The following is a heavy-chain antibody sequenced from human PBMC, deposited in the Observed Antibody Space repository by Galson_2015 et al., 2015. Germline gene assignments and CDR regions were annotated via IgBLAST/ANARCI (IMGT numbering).Heavy chain of an antibody. CDR1: GYTFTSYG. V-gene: IGHV1-18*01. CDR2: ISAYNGNT. Sequence: SVKVSCKASGYTFTSYGISWVRQAPGQGLEWMGWISAYNGNTNYAQKLQGRVTMTTDTSTSTAYMELRSLRSDDTAVYYCARDQLERRRGYSYEGYWGQGTLVTVSS. J-gene: IGHJ4*02. D-gene: IGHD5-18*01. CDR3: ARDQLERRRGYSYEGY.